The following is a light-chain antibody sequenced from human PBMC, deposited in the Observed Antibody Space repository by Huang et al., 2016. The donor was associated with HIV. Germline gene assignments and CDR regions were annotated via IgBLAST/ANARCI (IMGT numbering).Light chain of an antibody. J-gene: IGKJ1*01. V-gene: IGKV3-15*01. CDR3: QQYNNWPPWT. Sequence: EIVMTQSPATLSVSPGERATLSCRASQSVRSNLAWYQQKPGQAPRLLIYGASHRATGIPARFSGSGSGTEFTLTISSLQSEDFAVYYCQQYNNWPPWTFGQGTKVEIK. CDR1: QSVRSN. CDR2: GAS.